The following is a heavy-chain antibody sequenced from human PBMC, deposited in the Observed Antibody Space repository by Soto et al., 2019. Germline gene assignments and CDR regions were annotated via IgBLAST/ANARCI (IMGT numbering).Heavy chain of an antibody. D-gene: IGHD3-10*01. CDR3: ASYGSGSYPRFDP. CDR1: GFTFSSYS. CDR2: ISSSSTAI. Sequence: GGSLRLSCAASGFTFSSYSMNWVRQAPGKGLEWVSSISSSSTAIFYGDSVKGRFIISRDNADNSLYLQMNSLRAEDTAVYYCASYGSGSYPRFDPWGQGTLVTVSS. J-gene: IGHJ5*02. V-gene: IGHV3-21*04.